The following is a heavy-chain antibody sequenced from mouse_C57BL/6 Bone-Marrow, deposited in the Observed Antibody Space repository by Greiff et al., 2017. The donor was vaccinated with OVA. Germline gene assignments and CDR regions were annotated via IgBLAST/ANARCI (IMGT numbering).Heavy chain of an antibody. CDR3: ARNYGSRYYFDY. J-gene: IGHJ2*01. CDR1: GYTFTDYN. D-gene: IGHD1-1*01. CDR2: INPNNGGT. Sequence: DVQLQESGPELVKPGASVKMSCKASGYTFTDYNMHWVKQSHGKSLEWIGYINPNNGGTSYHQKFKGKATLTVNKSSSTAYMELRSLTSEDSAVYYCARNYGSRYYFDYWGQGTTLTVSS. V-gene: IGHV1-22*01.